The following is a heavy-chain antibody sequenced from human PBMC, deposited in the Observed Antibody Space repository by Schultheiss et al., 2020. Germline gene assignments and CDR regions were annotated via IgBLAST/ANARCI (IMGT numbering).Heavy chain of an antibody. CDR2: IYYSGST. CDR1: GGSISSYY. J-gene: IGHJ6*02. D-gene: IGHD1-26*01. V-gene: IGHV4-39*07. CDR3: ARVGYSGSYRAFYYYGMDV. Sequence: SETLSLTCTVSGGSISSYYWGWIRQPPGKGLEWIGSIYYSGSTYYNPSLKSRVTISVDTSKNQFSLKLSSVTAADTAVYYCARVGYSGSYRAFYYYGMDVGGQGTTGTGSS.